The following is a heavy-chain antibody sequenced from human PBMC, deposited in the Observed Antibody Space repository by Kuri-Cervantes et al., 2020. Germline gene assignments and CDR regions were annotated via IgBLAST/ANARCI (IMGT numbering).Heavy chain of an antibody. CDR2: IKQDGSEK. CDR1: GFTFSSYW. CDR3: ARGYDFWSGYWVGMDV. J-gene: IGHJ6*02. D-gene: IGHD3-3*01. Sequence: SLKIPCAASGFTFSSYWMSWVRQAPGKGLEWVANIKQDGSEKYYVDSVKGRFTISRDNAKNSLYLQMNSLRAEDTAVYYCARGYDFWSGYWVGMDVWGQGTTVTVSS. V-gene: IGHV3-7*01.